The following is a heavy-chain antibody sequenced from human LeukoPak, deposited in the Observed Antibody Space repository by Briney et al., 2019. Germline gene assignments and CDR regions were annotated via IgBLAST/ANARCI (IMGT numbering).Heavy chain of an antibody. CDR2: INHSGST. Sequence: SETLSLTCAVYGGSFSDYYWNWIRQPPGKGLEWIGEINHSGSTNYNPSLKSRVTISLDTSKRQFSLRLNSVPAADTAVYYCARHSAYCSGTYYYFDYWGQGTLVSVSS. D-gene: IGHD3-10*01. CDR3: ARHSAYCSGTYYYFDY. V-gene: IGHV4-34*01. J-gene: IGHJ4*02. CDR1: GGSFSDYY.